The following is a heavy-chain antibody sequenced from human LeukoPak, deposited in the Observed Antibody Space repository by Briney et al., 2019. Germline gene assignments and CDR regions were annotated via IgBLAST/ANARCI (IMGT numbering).Heavy chain of an antibody. D-gene: IGHD2-2*01. CDR1: GYIFTSHY. CDR3: AGELGHCFNTNCGFSVDY. CDR2: INPSGGST. V-gene: IGHV1-46*01. J-gene: IGHJ4*02. Sequence: GASVKVSCKASGYIFTSHYMHWVRQAPGQGLEWLGIINPSGGSTSYAQKFQGRVTMTRDTSTSTVYMELSSLRYEDTAVYYCAGELGHCFNTNCGFSVDYWGQGTLVTVSS.